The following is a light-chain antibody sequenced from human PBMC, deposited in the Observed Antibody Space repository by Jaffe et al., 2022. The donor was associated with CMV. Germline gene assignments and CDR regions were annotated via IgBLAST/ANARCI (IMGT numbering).Light chain of an antibody. V-gene: IGLV2-23*02. J-gene: IGLJ1*01. CDR1: SSDIGSYNL. Sequence: QSALTQPASVSGSPGQSITISCTGTSSDIGSYNLVSWYQQHPDKAPKLMICAVSKRPSGVSNRFSGSKSGNTASLTISGLQPEDEADYYCCSHAGSNTYVFGTGTKVTVL. CDR2: AVS. CDR3: CSHAGSNTYV.